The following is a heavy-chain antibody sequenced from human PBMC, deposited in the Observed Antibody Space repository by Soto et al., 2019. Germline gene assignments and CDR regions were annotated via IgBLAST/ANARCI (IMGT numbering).Heavy chain of an antibody. Sequence: QVQLVESGGGVVQPGSSLRLSCAASGFTFSSYAMHWVRQAPGKRLEWVAVIAYDGSNKYYADSVKGRFTISRDNSQNTLYLRMNSVRAEDTAVYYCARDRITMLVVADYGMDVWGQGGTVTVSS. V-gene: IGHV3-30-3*01. J-gene: IGHJ6*02. CDR2: IAYDGSNK. CDR3: ARDRITMLVVADYGMDV. CDR1: GFTFSSYA. D-gene: IGHD3-22*01.